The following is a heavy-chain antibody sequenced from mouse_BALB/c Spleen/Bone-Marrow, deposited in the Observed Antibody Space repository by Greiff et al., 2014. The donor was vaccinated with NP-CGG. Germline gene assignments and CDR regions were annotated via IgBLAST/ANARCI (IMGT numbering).Heavy chain of an antibody. J-gene: IGHJ2*01. Sequence: EVKLMESGPELVKPGASVKMSCKASGYTFTSYLIHWVKQKPGQGLEWIGYITPYNDDTKYNEKFKGKATLTSDKSSSTAYMELSSMTSEDAEVYYCAGWGGTPYFDYWGQGTTLTVSS. CDR3: AGWGGTPYFDY. CDR1: GYTFTSYL. CDR2: ITPYNDDT. V-gene: IGHV1-14*01. D-gene: IGHD4-1*01.